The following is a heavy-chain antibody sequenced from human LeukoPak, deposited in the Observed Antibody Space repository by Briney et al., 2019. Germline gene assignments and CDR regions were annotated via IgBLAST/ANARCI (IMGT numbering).Heavy chain of an antibody. J-gene: IGHJ4*02. Sequence: SETLSLTCTVSGGSISSGDYYWSWIRQHPGKGLEWIGYIYYSGYTYHNPSLKSRVTISVDTSKNQFSLKLSSVTAADTAVYYCARGLYSSGWALFDYWGQGALVTVSS. D-gene: IGHD6-19*01. CDR3: ARGLYSSGWALFDY. CDR1: GGSISSGDYY. V-gene: IGHV4-31*03. CDR2: IYYSGYT.